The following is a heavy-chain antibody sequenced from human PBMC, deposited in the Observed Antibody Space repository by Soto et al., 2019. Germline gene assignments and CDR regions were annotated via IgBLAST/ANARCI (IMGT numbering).Heavy chain of an antibody. D-gene: IGHD3-10*01. CDR3: ARERRGRGHYYYYYGMDV. J-gene: IGHJ6*02. CDR2: INHSGST. CDR1: GGSFSGYY. Sequence: SSETLSLTCAVYGGSFSGYYCSWIRQPPGKGLEWIGEINHSGSTNYNPSLKSRVTISVDTSKNQFSLKLSSVTAADTAVYYCARERRGRGHYYYYYGMDVWGQETTVTVAS. V-gene: IGHV4-34*01.